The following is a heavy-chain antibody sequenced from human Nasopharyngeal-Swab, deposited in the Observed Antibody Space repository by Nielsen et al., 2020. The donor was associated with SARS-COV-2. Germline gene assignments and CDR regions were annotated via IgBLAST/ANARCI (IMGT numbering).Heavy chain of an antibody. Sequence: GASLKISCAASGFTFNNYIFNWVRQAPGKGLEWVSSISSSSSYIYYADSVKGRFTISRDNAKNSLYLQMNSLRAEDTAVYYCARDGLDYDFWSAYFMDVWGQGTTVTVSS. CDR3: ARDGLDYDFWSAYFMDV. D-gene: IGHD3-3*01. CDR2: ISSSSSYI. CDR1: GFTFNNYI. J-gene: IGHJ6*02. V-gene: IGHV3-21*01.